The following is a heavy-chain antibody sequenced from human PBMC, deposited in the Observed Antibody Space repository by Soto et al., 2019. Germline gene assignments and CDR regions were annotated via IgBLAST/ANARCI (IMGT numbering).Heavy chain of an antibody. CDR2: MNPSTGNT. D-gene: IGHD6-19*01. J-gene: IGHJ5*02. CDR3: ARGRIIVAGGVDP. CDR1: GYTFTSYD. V-gene: IGHV1-8*01. Sequence: QVQLVQSGAEVKKPGASVKVSCKASGYTFTSYDIIWVRQATGQGLEWMGWMNPSTGNTDSAEKFQGRLTMTRNTAISTVYMALSSLSFEDTAVYYCARGRIIVAGGVDPWGQGTLVTVSS.